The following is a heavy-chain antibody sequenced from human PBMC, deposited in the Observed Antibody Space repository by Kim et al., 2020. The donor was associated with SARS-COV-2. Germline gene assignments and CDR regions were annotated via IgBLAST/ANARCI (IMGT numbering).Heavy chain of an antibody. CDR3: AREYCSSTSCLPAGYYYYYYGMDV. CDR2: INPSGGST. CDR1: GYTFTSYY. D-gene: IGHD2-2*01. Sequence: ASVKVSCKSSGYTFTSYYMHWVRQAPGQGLEWMGIINPSGGSTSYAQKFQGRVTMTRDTSTSTVYMELSSLRSEDTAGYYCAREYCSSTSCLPAGYYYYYYGMDVWGQGTTVTVSS. V-gene: IGHV1-46*03. J-gene: IGHJ6*02.